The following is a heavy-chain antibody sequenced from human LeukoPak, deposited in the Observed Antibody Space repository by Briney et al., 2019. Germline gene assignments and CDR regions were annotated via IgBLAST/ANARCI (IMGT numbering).Heavy chain of an antibody. CDR2: IRGSGDRT. D-gene: IGHD1-26*01. Sequence: GGSLRLSCAASGFTFSSYGMSWVRQAPGKGLEWVSAIRGSGDRTHYADSVKGRFTISRDNSKNTLYLQMNSLRAEDTAVYYCAKDSKIVGATFRSYHYMDVWGKGTAVTVSS. J-gene: IGHJ6*03. V-gene: IGHV3-23*01. CDR1: GFTFSSYG. CDR3: AKDSKIVGATFRSYHYMDV.